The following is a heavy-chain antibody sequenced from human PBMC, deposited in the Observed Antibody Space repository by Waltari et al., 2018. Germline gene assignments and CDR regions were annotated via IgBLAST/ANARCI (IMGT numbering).Heavy chain of an antibody. Sequence: QVQLVQSGAEVKKPGSSVKVSCKASGGTFSSYAISWVRQAPGQGLEWMGRVIPFRGIANYAQKCEGRGTITADKSTSTAYMELSSLRSEDTAVYYCARGGCSSTSCLDPFDYWGQGTLVTVSS. CDR2: VIPFRGIA. CDR3: ARGGCSSTSCLDPFDY. D-gene: IGHD2-2*01. V-gene: IGHV1-69*09. CDR1: GGTFSSYA. J-gene: IGHJ4*02.